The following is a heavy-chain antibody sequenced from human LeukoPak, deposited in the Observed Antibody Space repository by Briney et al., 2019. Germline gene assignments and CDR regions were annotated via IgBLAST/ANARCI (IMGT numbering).Heavy chain of an antibody. CDR1: GGSISRGGDY. CDR2: INHSGNT. D-gene: IGHD5-18*01. CDR3: ARVVDSYHFDY. Sequence: SETLSLTCTVSGGSISRGGDYWSWIRQLPGKGLEWIGKINHSGNTNYNPSVKSRVTISVDTSKNQFSLKLSSVTAADTAVYYCARVVDSYHFDYWGQGTLVTVSS. V-gene: IGHV4-39*07. J-gene: IGHJ4*02.